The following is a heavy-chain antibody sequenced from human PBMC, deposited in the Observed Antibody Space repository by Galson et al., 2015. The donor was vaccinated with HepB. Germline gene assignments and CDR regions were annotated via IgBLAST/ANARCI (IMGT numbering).Heavy chain of an antibody. D-gene: IGHD3-10*01. V-gene: IGHV1-69*02. CDR2: IIPILGIA. CDR3: ASPRSKTLYYFDY. J-gene: IGHJ4*02. CDR1: GGTFSSYT. Sequence: SVKVSCKASGGTFSSYTISWVRQAPGQGLEWVGRIIPILGIANYAQKFQGRVTITADKATSTAYMELSSLRSEDTAVYYCASPRSKTLYYFDYWGQGTLVTVSS.